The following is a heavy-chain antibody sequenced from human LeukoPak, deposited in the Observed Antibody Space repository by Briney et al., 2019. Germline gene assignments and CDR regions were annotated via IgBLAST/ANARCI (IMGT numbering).Heavy chain of an antibody. V-gene: IGHV3-11*01. CDR3: AREYSSGWYDY. CDR2: ISSSGSTI. J-gene: IGHJ4*02. D-gene: IGHD6-19*01. CDR1: GFTFSDYY. Sequence: GGPLRLSCAASGFTFSDYYMSWIRQAPGKGLEWVSYISSSGSTIYYADSVKGRFTIPRDNAKNSLYLQMNSLRAEDTAVYYCAREYSSGWYDYWGQGTLVTVSS.